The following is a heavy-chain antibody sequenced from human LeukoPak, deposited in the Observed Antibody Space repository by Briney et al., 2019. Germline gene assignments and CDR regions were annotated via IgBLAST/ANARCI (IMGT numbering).Heavy chain of an antibody. V-gene: IGHV3-23*01. D-gene: IGHD3-22*01. J-gene: IGHJ4*02. CDR2: VIGSGDST. CDR1: GFTFSSYA. CDR3: AKPPSSYYYFDY. Sequence: PGGSLRLSCAASGFTFSSYALTWVRQSPGKGLGWVSSVIGSGDSTYYADSVKGRFTISRDNSKNTLYLQMSSLRAEDTAVYYCAKPPSSYYYFDYWGQGTLVTVSS.